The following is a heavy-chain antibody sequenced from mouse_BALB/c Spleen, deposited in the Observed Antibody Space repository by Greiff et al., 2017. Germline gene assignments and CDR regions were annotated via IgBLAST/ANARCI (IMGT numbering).Heavy chain of an antibody. CDR3: ASHEAWFAY. Sequence: DVHLVESGGDLVKPGGSLKLSCAASGFTFSSYGMSWVRQTPDKRLEWVATISSGGSYTYYPDSVKGRFTISRDNAKNTLYLQMSSLKSEDTAMYYCASHEAWFAYWGQGTLVTVSA. J-gene: IGHJ3*01. CDR1: GFTFSSYG. CDR2: ISSGGSYT. V-gene: IGHV5-6*01.